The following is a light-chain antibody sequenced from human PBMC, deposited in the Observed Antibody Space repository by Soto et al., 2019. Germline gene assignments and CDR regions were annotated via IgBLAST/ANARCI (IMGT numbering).Light chain of an antibody. CDR2: DVT. CDR3: SSYTSSSTYV. J-gene: IGLJ1*01. Sequence: QSVLTQPASVSGSPGQSITISCTGTRSDVGGYNYVYWHQQHPGKAPKLMIYDVTNRPSGVSDRFSGSKSGNTASLTISGLQAEVEADYYCSSYTSSSTYVFGAGTKLTVL. CDR1: RSDVGGYNY. V-gene: IGLV2-14*01.